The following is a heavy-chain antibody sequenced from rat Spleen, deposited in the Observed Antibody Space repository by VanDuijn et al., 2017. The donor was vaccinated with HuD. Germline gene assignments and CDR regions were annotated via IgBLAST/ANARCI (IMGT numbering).Heavy chain of an antibody. Sequence: QVQLKESGPGLVQPSQTLSLTCTVSGFSLTSYTVSWVRQPPGKGLEWIAAISSGGSTYYNSALNSRLSISRDTSKSQVFLKMNSLQTEDTAIYFCTREAAHWGQGVMVTVSS. CDR2: ISSGGST. CDR1: GFSLTSYT. CDR3: TREAAH. J-gene: IGHJ2*01. V-gene: IGHV2-6*01. D-gene: IGHD3-1*01.